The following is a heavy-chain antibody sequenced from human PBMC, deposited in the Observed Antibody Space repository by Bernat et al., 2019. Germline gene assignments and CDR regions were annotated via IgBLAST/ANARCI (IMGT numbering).Heavy chain of an antibody. Sequence: DVQLVESGGGLVQPGGSLRLSCAASAFTFSKYWMSWVRQAPGKGLEWVANIKQDGSEKYYVDSVKGRFTISRDNAKNSLYLQMNSLTAEDTAVYYCARYGGSYFDYWGQETLVTVSS. CDR2: IKQDGSEK. V-gene: IGHV3-7*03. CDR1: AFTFSKYW. CDR3: ARYGGSYFDY. J-gene: IGHJ4*02. D-gene: IGHD5-12*01.